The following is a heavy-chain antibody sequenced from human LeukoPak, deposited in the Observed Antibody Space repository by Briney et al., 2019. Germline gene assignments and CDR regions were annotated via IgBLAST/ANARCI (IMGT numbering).Heavy chain of an antibody. CDR2: IKEDGTEK. CDR3: ARYGGSYDNYYYYGMDV. V-gene: IGHV3-7*05. Sequence: RTGGSLRLSCAASGFTFSSYWMSWVRQAPGKGLEWVANIKEDGTEKYYVDSVKGRFTISRDDAKNSLYLQMNNLRAEDTAVYYCARYGGSYDNYYYYGMDVWGQGTTVTVSS. CDR1: GFTFSSYW. J-gene: IGHJ6*02. D-gene: IGHD1-26*01.